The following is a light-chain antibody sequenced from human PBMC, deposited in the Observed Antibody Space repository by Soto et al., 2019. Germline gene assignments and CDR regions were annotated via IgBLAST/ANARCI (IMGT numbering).Light chain of an antibody. CDR1: QSVRSTH. J-gene: IGKJ3*01. V-gene: IGKV3-20*01. CDR3: QQYVTSPGFT. CDR2: GAY. Sequence: DIVLTQSPGTLSLSPGERATLSCRASQSVRSTHLAWYQQKPGQAPRLLIYGAYTRATGIPDRFSGSGSGTDFTLTISRLEPDDFAVYYCQQYVTSPGFTFGPGTKVDIK.